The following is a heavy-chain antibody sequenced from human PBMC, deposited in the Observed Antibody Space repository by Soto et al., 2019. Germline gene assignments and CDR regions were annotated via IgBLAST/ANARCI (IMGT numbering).Heavy chain of an antibody. Sequence: QVQLQESGPGLVKPSETLSLTCTVSGGSISSYYWSWIRQPPGKGLEWIGYMYYSGGTNYNPSLKSRVTISVDTSKNQFSLKLSSVTAADTAVYYCARGAVAGIDYWGQGTLVTVSS. CDR1: GGSISSYY. CDR2: MYYSGGT. D-gene: IGHD6-19*01. J-gene: IGHJ4*02. V-gene: IGHV4-59*01. CDR3: ARGAVAGIDY.